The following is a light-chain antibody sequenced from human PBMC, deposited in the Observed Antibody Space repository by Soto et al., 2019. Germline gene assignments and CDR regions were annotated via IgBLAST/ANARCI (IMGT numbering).Light chain of an antibody. Sequence: QSALTQPASVSGSPGQSITISCTGTSSDVGSYNLVSWYQHLPGKAPKVMIYEVSKRPSGVSNRFSASKSGNTASLTISGLQAEDEADYYCCSYAGSSTDVFGTGTKLTVL. CDR2: EVS. CDR1: SSDVGSYNL. J-gene: IGLJ1*01. V-gene: IGLV2-23*02. CDR3: CSYAGSSTDV.